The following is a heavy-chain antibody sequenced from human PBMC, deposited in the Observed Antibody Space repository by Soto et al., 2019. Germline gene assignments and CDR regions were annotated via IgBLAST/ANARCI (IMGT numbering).Heavy chain of an antibody. J-gene: IGHJ5*02. Sequence: SETLSLTCTVSGDSIIGGASFWSWIRQPPGKGLEWIANVYYSGSSYYNPSLKSRLTISVDTTKNQFSLQLKSMTAADTAVYYCAKLSCTSSTCYFPGWFDPWGQGTLVTVSS. D-gene: IGHD2-2*01. CDR3: AKLSCTSSTCYFPGWFDP. CDR2: VYYSGSS. V-gene: IGHV4-31*03. CDR1: GDSIIGGASF.